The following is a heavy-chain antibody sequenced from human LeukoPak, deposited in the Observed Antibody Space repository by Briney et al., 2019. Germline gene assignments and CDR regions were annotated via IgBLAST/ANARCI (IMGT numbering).Heavy chain of an antibody. CDR3: AKMYCRGPWCYTGGDGKFYGMDV. D-gene: IGHD2-15*01. CDR1: GFTFNNFA. J-gene: IGHJ6*02. CDR2: LSGSGRGT. Sequence: PGGSLRLSCVASGFTFNNFAMSWVRQAPGKGLEWVSTLSGSGRGTNYADSVKGRFIISRDNSKKTLSLQMSSLRAEDTAAYYCAKMYCRGPWCYTGGDGKFYGMDVWGQGTTVTVSS. V-gene: IGHV3-23*01.